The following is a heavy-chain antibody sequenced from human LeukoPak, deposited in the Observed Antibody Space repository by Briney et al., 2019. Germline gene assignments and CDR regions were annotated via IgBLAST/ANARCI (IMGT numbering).Heavy chain of an antibody. Sequence: GGSLRLSCAASGFTYTTYWMHWVRQAPGKGLVWVSHINSDGSITSYADSVKGRFTISRDNAKNSLYLQMSNLRAEDTAVYFCARGGGLDVWGQGATVTVSS. CDR3: ARGGGLDV. CDR2: INSDGSIT. CDR1: GFTYTTYW. D-gene: IGHD3-16*01. V-gene: IGHV3-74*01. J-gene: IGHJ6*02.